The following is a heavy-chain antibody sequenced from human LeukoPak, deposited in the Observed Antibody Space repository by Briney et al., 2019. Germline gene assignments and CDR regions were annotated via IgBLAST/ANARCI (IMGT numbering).Heavy chain of an antibody. V-gene: IGHV4-59*01. D-gene: IGHD3-3*01. CDR1: GGSISSYY. CDR2: IYYSGST. CDR3: ARSHYDFWSGHPFDY. J-gene: IGHJ4*02. Sequence: PSETLSLTCTVSGGSISSYYWSWLRQPPGKGLEWIGYIYYSGSTNYNPSLKSRVTISVDTSKNQFSLKLSSVTAADTAVYYCARSHYDFWSGHPFDYWGQGTLVTVSS.